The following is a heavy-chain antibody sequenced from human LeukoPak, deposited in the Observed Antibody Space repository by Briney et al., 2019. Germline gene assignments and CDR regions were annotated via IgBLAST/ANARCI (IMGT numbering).Heavy chain of an antibody. D-gene: IGHD6-19*01. CDR1: GYIFNTYW. J-gene: IGHJ4*02. CDR3: ARVAVAGPVEFDY. Sequence: GESLQISCMGSGYIFNTYWIGWVRQRPGEGLEWMGVIYPGDSDTRYSPSFQGQVSISADKSISTAYLQWSSLQASDTAMYYCARVAVAGPVEFDYWGQGTLVSVSS. CDR2: IYPGDSDT. V-gene: IGHV5-51*01.